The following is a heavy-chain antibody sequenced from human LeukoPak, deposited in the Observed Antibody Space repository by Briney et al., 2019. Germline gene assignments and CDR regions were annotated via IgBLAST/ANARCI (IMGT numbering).Heavy chain of an antibody. CDR3: AKNRADSASITMIVVDAFDI. CDR1: GFTFSSYA. D-gene: IGHD3-22*01. V-gene: IGHV3-23*01. CDR2: ISGSSGST. Sequence: GGSLRLSCAASGFTFSSYAMSWVRQAPGKGLEWVSAISGSSGSTYYADSVKGRFTISRDNSKNTLYLQMNSLRAEDTAVYYCAKNRADSASITMIVVDAFDIWGQGTMVTVSS. J-gene: IGHJ3*02.